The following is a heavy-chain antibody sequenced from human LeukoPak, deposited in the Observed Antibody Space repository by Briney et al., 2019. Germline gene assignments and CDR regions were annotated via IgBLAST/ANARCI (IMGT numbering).Heavy chain of an antibody. D-gene: IGHD3-16*01. CDR1: GFTFRSYW. CDR3: ASAYYHYYFDY. Sequence: RGSLRLFCGASGFTFRSYWMHWVRQAPGKGLVWVSRINGDGSSTSYADSVKGRFTISRDNAKNTLYLQMNSLRAEDSAVYYCASAYYHYYFDYWGQGTLVTVSS. V-gene: IGHV3-74*01. J-gene: IGHJ4*02. CDR2: INGDGSST.